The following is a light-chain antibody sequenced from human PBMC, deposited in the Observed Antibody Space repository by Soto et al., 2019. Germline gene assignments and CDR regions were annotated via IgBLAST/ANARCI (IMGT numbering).Light chain of an antibody. CDR1: SSDVGGYNY. V-gene: IGLV2-8*01. Sequence: QSVLTQPPSASGSPGQSVTISCTGTSSDVGGYNYVSWYQQHPGKAPKLMIYEVTKRPSGVPDRFSGSKFGNTAFLTVSGLQAEDEADYYCSSYAGSNNVLFGGGTKLTVL. J-gene: IGLJ2*01. CDR3: SSYAGSNNVL. CDR2: EVT.